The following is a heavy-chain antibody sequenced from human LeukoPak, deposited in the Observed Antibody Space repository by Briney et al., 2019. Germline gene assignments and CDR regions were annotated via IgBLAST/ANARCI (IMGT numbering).Heavy chain of an antibody. CDR1: GFTFSSYA. Sequence: PGGSLSLSCAASGFTFSSYAMSWVRQAPGKGLEWVSAISGSGGSTYYADSVKGRFTISRDNSKNTLYLQMNSLRAEDTAVYYCAKDRDSYGYVTSFDYWGQGTLVTVSS. J-gene: IGHJ4*02. CDR2: ISGSGGST. CDR3: AKDRDSYGYVTSFDY. D-gene: IGHD5-18*01. V-gene: IGHV3-23*01.